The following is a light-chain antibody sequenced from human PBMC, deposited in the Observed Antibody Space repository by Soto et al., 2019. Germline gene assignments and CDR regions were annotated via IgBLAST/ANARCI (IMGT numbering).Light chain of an antibody. Sequence: EIVLTQSPGTLSLSPWERAALSFRSSQSVSSSFLAWYQQKPGQAPRLLIYGASSRATGIPDRFSGSGSGTDFTLTISRLEPEDFAVYYCQQRSSWPITFGQGTRLEIK. CDR3: QQRSSWPIT. V-gene: IGKV3D-20*02. CDR1: QSVSSSF. J-gene: IGKJ5*01. CDR2: GAS.